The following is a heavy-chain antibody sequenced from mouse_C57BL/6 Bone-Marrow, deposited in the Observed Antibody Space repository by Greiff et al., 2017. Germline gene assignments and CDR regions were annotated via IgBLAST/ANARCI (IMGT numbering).Heavy chain of an antibody. CDR2: ISSGGSYT. J-gene: IGHJ2*01. CDR1: GFTFSSYG. V-gene: IGHV5-6*01. D-gene: IGHD1-1*01. CDR3: ARHEFDYYGSRIDY. Sequence: EVKLVESGGDLVKPGGSLKLSCAASGFTFSSYGMSWVRQTPDKRLEWVATISSGGSYTYYPDSVKGRFTISRDNAKNTLYLQMSSLKSEDTAMEYCARHEFDYYGSRIDYWGQGTTLTVSS.